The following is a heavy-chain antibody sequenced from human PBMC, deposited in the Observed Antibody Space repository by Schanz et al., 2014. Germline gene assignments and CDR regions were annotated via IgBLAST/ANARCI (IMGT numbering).Heavy chain of an antibody. D-gene: IGHD3-9*01. V-gene: IGHV3-21*04. CDR2: ISGRSSHI. Sequence: VQMVESGGGVVQPGRSLRLSCAASGFTFITYTMNWVRQAPGKGLEWVSSISGRSSHIYYADSVKGRFSISRDNAKNTLYLQMNSLRAEDTAVYYCAKQIHYDILTVTRNWGQGTLVTVSS. CDR3: AKQIHYDILTVTRN. CDR1: GFTFITYT. J-gene: IGHJ4*02.